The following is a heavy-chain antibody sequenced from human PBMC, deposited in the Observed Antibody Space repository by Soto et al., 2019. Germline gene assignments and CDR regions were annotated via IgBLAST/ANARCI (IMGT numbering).Heavy chain of an antibody. Sequence: EVQLVESGGGLVQPGGSLRLSCAASGFTFGIYSMNWIRQAPGKGLEWVSYITSSSSTIYYADSVKGRFTISRDNGENSLYLQMNSLRAEDTAVYYCARDGRNGYDDYWGQGILVTVSS. CDR3: ARDGRNGYDDY. D-gene: IGHD5-12*01. CDR2: ITSSSSTI. V-gene: IGHV3-48*01. CDR1: GFTFGIYS. J-gene: IGHJ4*02.